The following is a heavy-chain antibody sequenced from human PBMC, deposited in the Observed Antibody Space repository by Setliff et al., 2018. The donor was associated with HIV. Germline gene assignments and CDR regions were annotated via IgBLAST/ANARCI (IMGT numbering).Heavy chain of an antibody. CDR3: ARVDHFCSDSTCYGVGIDY. D-gene: IGHD2-2*01. Sequence: ASVKVSCKASGYTFTSYAMHWVRQAPGQRLEWMGWINAGNGNTKYSQKFQGRVTLTTDTSTSTAYMELKSLISDDTAVYYCARVDHFCSDSTCYGVGIDYWGQGTLVTVSS. V-gene: IGHV1-3*01. CDR1: GYTFTSYA. CDR2: INAGNGNT. J-gene: IGHJ4*02.